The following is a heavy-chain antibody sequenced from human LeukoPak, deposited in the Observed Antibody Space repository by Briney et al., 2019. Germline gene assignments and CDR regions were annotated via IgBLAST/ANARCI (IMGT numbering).Heavy chain of an antibody. D-gene: IGHD4-11*01. J-gene: IGHJ6*03. CDR3: ARVQKKDYYMDV. Sequence: ASVKVSCKASVYTFTSYGISWVRQAPGQGLEWMGWISAYNGNTNYAQKLQGRVTMTTDTSTSTAYMELRSLRSDDTAVYYCARVQKKDYYMDVWGKGTTVTVSS. CDR1: VYTFTSYG. V-gene: IGHV1-18*01. CDR2: ISAYNGNT.